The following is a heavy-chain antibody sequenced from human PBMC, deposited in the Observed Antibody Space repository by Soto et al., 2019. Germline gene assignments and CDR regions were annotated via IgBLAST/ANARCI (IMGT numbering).Heavy chain of an antibody. V-gene: IGHV6-1*01. CDR2: TYYRSQWHY. Sequence: SQTLSLTCAISGDSVSSNSAVWNWIRQSPSRGLEWLGRTYYRSQWHYEYAVFVQSRISIDPDTSKNQFSLQFKSLTPEDTAVYYCVRLVGNSWLDHWGQGTLVTVSS. CDR3: VRLVGNSWLDH. CDR1: GDSVSSNSAV. J-gene: IGHJ4*02. D-gene: IGHD3-9*01.